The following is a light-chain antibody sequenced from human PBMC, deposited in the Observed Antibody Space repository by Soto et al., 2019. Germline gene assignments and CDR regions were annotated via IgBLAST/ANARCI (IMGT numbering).Light chain of an antibody. J-gene: IGLJ1*01. CDR2: EVT. CDR1: SSDVGNGYDS. CDR3: SSYTVSVAPYV. Sequence: QSVLTQPASVSGSPGQSITISCSGSSSDVGNGYDSVSWYQQHPGKAPKLIIYEVTNRPSGVSSRFSGSKSGNTASLTISGLQAEDEADYYSSSYTVSVAPYVFGNGTKVTVL. V-gene: IGLV2-14*01.